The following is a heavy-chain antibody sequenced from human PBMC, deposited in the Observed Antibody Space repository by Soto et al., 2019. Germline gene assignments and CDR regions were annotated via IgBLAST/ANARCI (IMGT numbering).Heavy chain of an antibody. CDR1: GFTFSSYA. CDR2: ISGSGGST. D-gene: IGHD6-6*01. Sequence: GASLKISCAASGFTFSSYAMRWVRQAPGKGLEWVSAISGSGGSTYYADSVKGRFTISRHISKNTLDLQMNSLRGEDTAVYYCARVLEWSTAYYYYYMDVWGKGTTVTVSS. V-gene: IGHV3-23*01. J-gene: IGHJ6*03. CDR3: ARVLEWSTAYYYYYMDV.